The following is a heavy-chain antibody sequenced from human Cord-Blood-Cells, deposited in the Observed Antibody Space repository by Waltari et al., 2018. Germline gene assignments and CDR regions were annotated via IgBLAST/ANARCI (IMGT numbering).Heavy chain of an antibody. CDR2: VSSSGGST. CDR3: AKGKLGKAWYCDY. D-gene: IGHD7-27*01. V-gene: IGHV3-23*01. Sequence: EVQLLESGGGLVQPGGSLRLSCAASGFTFSSYAMSWVRQAPGRGLEWVAVVSSSGGSTYDADSVKGRFTISRDNSKNTLYLQMNSLRAEDTAVYYCAKGKLGKAWYCDYWGQGTLVTVSS. CDR1: GFTFSSYA. J-gene: IGHJ4*02.